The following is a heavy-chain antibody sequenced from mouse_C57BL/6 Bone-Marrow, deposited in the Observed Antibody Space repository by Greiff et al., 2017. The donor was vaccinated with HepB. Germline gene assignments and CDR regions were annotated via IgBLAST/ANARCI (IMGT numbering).Heavy chain of an antibody. J-gene: IGHJ3*01. Sequence: EVKLMESGEGLVKPGGSLKLSCAASGFTFSSYAMSWVRQTPEKRLEWVAYISIGGDYIYYADTVKGRFTISRDNARNTLYLQMSSLKSEDTAMYYCTRGLLRRGAYWGQGTLVTVSA. CDR2: ISIGGDYI. V-gene: IGHV5-9-1*02. CDR3: TRGLLRRGAY. D-gene: IGHD1-2*01. CDR1: GFTFSSYA.